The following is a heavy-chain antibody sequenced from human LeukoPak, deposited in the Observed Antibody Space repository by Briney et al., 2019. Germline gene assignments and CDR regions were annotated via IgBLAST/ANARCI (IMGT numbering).Heavy chain of an antibody. V-gene: IGHV3-7*03. CDR3: ARLGPASSGWPESFDY. D-gene: IGHD6-19*01. CDR2: IKRDGSEK. Sequence: PGRSLRLSCVASGFTFRSHGMHWVRQAPGKGLEWVANIKRDGSEKYYVDSVKGRFTISRDNAKNSLDLQMNSLRVEDTAVYYCARLGPASSGWPESFDYWGQGTLVTVSS. CDR1: GFTFRSHG. J-gene: IGHJ4*02.